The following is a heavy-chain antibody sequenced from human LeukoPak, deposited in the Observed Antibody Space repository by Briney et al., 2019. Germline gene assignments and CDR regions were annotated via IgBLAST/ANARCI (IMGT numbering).Heavy chain of an antibody. J-gene: IGHJ4*02. D-gene: IGHD1-26*01. V-gene: IGHV1-69*06. CDR1: GGTFSSYA. CDR3: ARVGPWVYYFDY. CDR2: IIPIFGTA. Sequence: SVKVSCKASGGTFSSYAISWVRQAPGQGLEWMGGIIPIFGTANYAQKFQGRVTITADKSTSTAYMELSSLRAEDTAVYYCARVGPWVYYFDYWGQGTLVTVSS.